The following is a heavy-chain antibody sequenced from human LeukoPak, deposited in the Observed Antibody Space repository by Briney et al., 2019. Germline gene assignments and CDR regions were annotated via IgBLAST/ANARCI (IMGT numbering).Heavy chain of an antibody. Sequence: PSGTLSLTCTVSGGSISTSNYYWGWIRQPPGKGLEWIGQINHSGSTNYNPSLKSRVTISVDTSKNQFSLKMRSVTAADTAVYYCARRGPGSSLRNYDYVWGNYRKHCFFDYWGQGTLVTASS. D-gene: IGHD3-16*02. CDR1: GGSISTSNYY. V-gene: IGHV4-39*07. J-gene: IGHJ4*02. CDR2: INHSGST. CDR3: ARRGPGSSLRNYDYVWGNYRKHCFFDY.